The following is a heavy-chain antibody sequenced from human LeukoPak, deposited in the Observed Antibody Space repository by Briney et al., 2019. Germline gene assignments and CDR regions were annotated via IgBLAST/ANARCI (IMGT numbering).Heavy chain of an antibody. CDR2: IYTSGST. CDR3: ARDPGGPLREGGGYYFDY. V-gene: IGHV4-4*07. Sequence: SETLSLTCTVSGGSISSYYWSCIRQSAGKGLEWIGRIYTSGSTNYNPSLKSRVTMSVDTSKNQFSLKLSSVTAADTAVYYCARDPGGPLREGGGYYFDYWGQGTLVTVSS. D-gene: IGHD2-15*01. CDR1: GGSISSYY. J-gene: IGHJ4*02.